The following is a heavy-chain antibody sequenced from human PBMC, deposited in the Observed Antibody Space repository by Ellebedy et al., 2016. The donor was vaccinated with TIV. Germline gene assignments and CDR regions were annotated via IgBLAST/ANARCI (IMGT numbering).Heavy chain of an antibody. Sequence: GGSLRLSXAVSGRTFTNYGMHWVRQAPGKGLEWVAVISYDGTDRYYVDSVKGRFTISRDSSRNTLYLQMEGLRDEDTARYHCAEGYSSGRYVGWFDPWGQGTQVIVSS. CDR2: ISYDGTDR. CDR1: GRTFTNYG. J-gene: IGHJ5*02. V-gene: IGHV3-30*18. D-gene: IGHD3-22*01. CDR3: AEGYSSGRYVGWFDP.